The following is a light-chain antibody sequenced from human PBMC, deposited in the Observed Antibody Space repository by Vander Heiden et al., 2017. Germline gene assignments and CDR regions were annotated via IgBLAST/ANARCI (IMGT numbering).Light chain of an antibody. CDR3: SADTSSSHVV. CDR2: DVS. J-gene: IGLJ2*01. CDR1: SSDVGCYNY. Sequence: QSALTQPASVSGSPGQSIPISCPGTSSDVGCYNYVSWYQQHPGNAHKLMIYDVSKRPAGVANRFSGSKSGNTASLTIAGRQAEDEDDYYCSADTSSSHVVFGGGTKLTVL. V-gene: IGLV2-14*03.